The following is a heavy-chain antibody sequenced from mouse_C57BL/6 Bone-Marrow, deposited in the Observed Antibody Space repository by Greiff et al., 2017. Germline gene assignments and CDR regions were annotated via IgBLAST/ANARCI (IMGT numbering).Heavy chain of an antibody. CDR2: INPNNGGT. Sequence: EVQLQQSGPELVKPGASVKIPCKASGYTFTDYNMDWVKQSHGKSLEWIGDINPNNGGTIYNQKIKGKATLTVDKYASTAYMELRILTSEDTAVYDCARSRLRPPVYFDVWGTGTTVTVSS. CDR3: ARSRLRPPVYFDV. D-gene: IGHD2-4*01. CDR1: GYTFTDYN. V-gene: IGHV1-18*01. J-gene: IGHJ1*03.